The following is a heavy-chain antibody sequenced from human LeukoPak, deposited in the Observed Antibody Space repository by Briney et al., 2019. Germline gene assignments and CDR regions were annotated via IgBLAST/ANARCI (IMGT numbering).Heavy chain of an antibody. CDR1: GFTFSSYS. CDR2: ISSDGFVT. D-gene: IGHD2-15*01. V-gene: IGHV3-43*01. J-gene: IGHJ5*02. CDR3: ATTPYCSASSCRA. Sequence: GGSLRLSXAASGFTFSSYSMNWVGQVPGKSLEWVSLISSDGFVTEFADSVKGRFTISRDNSKNSLYLEMNSLRTEDTAFYYSATTPYCSASSCRAWGQGTRVTVSS.